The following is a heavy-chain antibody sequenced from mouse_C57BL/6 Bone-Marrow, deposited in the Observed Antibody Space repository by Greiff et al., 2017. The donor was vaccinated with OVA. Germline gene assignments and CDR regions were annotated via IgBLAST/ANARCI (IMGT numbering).Heavy chain of an antibody. J-gene: IGHJ2*01. V-gene: IGHV5-12*01. CDR1: GFTFSDYY. CDR3: ARSYYFDY. Sequence: EVKLVESGGGLVQPGGSLKLSCAASGFTFSDYYMYWVRQTPEKRLEWVAYISNGGGSTYYPDTVKGRFTISRDNAKNTLYLQMSRLKSDDTAMYYCARSYYFDYWGQGTTLTVSS. CDR2: ISNGGGST.